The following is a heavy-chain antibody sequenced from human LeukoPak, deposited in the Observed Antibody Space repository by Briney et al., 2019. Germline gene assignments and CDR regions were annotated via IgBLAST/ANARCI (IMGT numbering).Heavy chain of an antibody. V-gene: IGHV3-21*01. CDR1: GFTFSNYN. CDR3: ARERSGSVDY. CDR2: ISSSSSYI. J-gene: IGHJ4*02. D-gene: IGHD5-12*01. Sequence: PGGSLRLSCAASGFTFSNYNMNWVRQAPGKGLEWVSSISSSSSYIYYADSVKGRFTISRDNAKNSLYLQMNSLRAEDTAVYYCARERSGSVDYWGQGILVTVSS.